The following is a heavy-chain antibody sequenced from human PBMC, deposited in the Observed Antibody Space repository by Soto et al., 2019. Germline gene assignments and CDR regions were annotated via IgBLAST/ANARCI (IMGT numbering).Heavy chain of an antibody. V-gene: IGHV4-30-4*01. CDR1: GGSISSGDYY. J-gene: IGHJ6*02. D-gene: IGHD2-21*02. CDR2: IYYSGST. Sequence: KASETLSLTCTVSGGSISSGDYYWSWIRQPPGKGLEWIGYIYYSGSTYYNPSLKSRVTISVDTSKNQFSLKLSSVTAADTAVYYCARAEDYCGGDCYYYYYGMDVWGQGTTVTVSS. CDR3: ARAEDYCGGDCYYYYYGMDV.